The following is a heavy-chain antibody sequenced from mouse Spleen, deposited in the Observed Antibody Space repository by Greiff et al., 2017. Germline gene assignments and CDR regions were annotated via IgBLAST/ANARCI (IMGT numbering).Heavy chain of an antibody. CDR2: ISSGGGNT. J-gene: IGHJ4*01. Sequence: EVMLVESGGGLVKLGGSLKLSCAASGFTFSSYAMSWVRQTPEKRLEWVATISSGGGNTYYPDSVKGRFTISRDNAKNTLYLQMSSLKSEDTAMYYCARQKSYYGSAGAMDYWGQGTSVTVSS. D-gene: IGHD1-1*01. CDR1: GFTFSSYA. V-gene: IGHV5-9*01. CDR3: ARQKSYYGSAGAMDY.